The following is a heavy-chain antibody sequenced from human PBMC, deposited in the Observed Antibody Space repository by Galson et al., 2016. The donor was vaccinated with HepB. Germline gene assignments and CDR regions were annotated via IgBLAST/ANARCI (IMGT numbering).Heavy chain of an antibody. CDR3: ARNIDSLDY. J-gene: IGHJ4*02. CDR1: GFTFSAHY. D-gene: IGHD2/OR15-2a*01. Sequence: SLRLSCAASGFTFSAHYMSWIRQAPGKGLEWVSYIGAGPTTIYYADSVKGRFTISRDDAKNSVFLQMNGLKAEDTAVYFCARNIDSLDYWGQGTLVSVSS. V-gene: IGHV3-11*01. CDR2: IGAGPTTI.